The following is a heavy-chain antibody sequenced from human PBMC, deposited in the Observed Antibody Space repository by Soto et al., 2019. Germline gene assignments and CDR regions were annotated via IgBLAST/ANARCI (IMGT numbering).Heavy chain of an antibody. CDR1: GGTFSSYA. J-gene: IGHJ6*02. CDR3: ARVTLEVGVTPYTKHYYGMDV. D-gene: IGHD1-26*01. CDR2: FIPMFGTA. Sequence: QVQLVQSGAEVKKPGSSVKVSCKASGGTFSSYAINWVRQAPGQGLQWMGGFIPMFGTAHYAQRFQGRVTITADEATNTAYMELSSLRSDDTAVYYCARVTLEVGVTPYTKHYYGMDVWGQGTSVTVSS. V-gene: IGHV1-69*01.